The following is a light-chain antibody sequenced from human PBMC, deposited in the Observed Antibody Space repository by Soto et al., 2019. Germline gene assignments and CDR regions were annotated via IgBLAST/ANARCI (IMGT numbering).Light chain of an antibody. V-gene: IGKV3-20*01. J-gene: IGKJ1*01. CDR3: QQYGSSVWT. CDR2: DAS. Sequence: EIVLTQSPGTLSLSPGERATLSCRASLSITNNYLAWYQQKPGQAPRLLLYDASNRATGIPDRFSGSGSGTDFSLTISSLEPEDVAVYYCQQYGSSVWTFGQGTKVEIK. CDR1: LSITNNY.